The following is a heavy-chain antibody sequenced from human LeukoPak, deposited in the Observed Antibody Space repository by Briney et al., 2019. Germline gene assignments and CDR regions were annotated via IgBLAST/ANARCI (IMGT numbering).Heavy chain of an antibody. CDR1: GGTFIIYA. J-gene: IGHJ5*02. CDR2: IIPIFGIA. V-gene: IGHV1-69*10. D-gene: IGHD3-3*01. Sequence: SVRVSFTASGGTFIIYAISWVGQAPGQGGEWRGRIIPIFGIANYAQKFQGRVTIPADKSTSTAYMELSSLRSEDTAVYYCAREASGSNYDFWSGYSEWFDPWGQGTLVTVSS. CDR3: AREASGSNYDFWSGYSEWFDP.